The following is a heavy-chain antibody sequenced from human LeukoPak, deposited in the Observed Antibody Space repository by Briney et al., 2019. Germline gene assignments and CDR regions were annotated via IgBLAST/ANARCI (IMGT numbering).Heavy chain of an antibody. CDR1: GGSISSGSYY. CDR2: IYTSGST. D-gene: IGHD6-19*01. CDR3: ARGSGYSSGWYEWYFDL. V-gene: IGHV4-61*02. Sequence: SETLSLTCTVSGGSISSGSYYWSWIRQPAGKGLEWIGRIYTSGSTNYNPSLKSRVTISVDTSKNQFSLKLSSVTAADTAVYYCARGSGYSSGWYEWYFDLWGRGTLVTVSS. J-gene: IGHJ2*01.